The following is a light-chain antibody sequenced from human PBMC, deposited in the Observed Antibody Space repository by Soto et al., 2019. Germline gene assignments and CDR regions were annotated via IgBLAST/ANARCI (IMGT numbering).Light chain of an antibody. CDR1: QSVGYH. J-gene: IGKJ4*01. CDR3: QQRSNWPPVT. CDR2: DAS. Sequence: EIVLTQSPATLSLSPGERATLSCRASQSVGYHLAWYQQKPGQAPRLLIYDASNRATGIPARFSGSGSGTEFTLAISSLEPEDFAGYYCQQRSNWPPVTFGGGTKVESK. V-gene: IGKV3-11*01.